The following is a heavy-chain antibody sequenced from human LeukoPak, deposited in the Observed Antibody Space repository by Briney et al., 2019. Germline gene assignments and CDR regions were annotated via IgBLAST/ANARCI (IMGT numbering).Heavy chain of an antibody. Sequence: GGSLRLSCAASGFTFSSYLMHWVRQAPGKGLVWVSHINSDGSSTNYADSVKGRFTISRDNAKNTLYLQMNSLRAEDTAVYYCAKAGTGTTTLTGFFDYWGQGTLVTVSS. V-gene: IGHV3-74*01. CDR3: AKAGTGTTTLTGFFDY. CDR1: GFTFSSYL. CDR2: INSDGSST. J-gene: IGHJ4*02. D-gene: IGHD1-7*01.